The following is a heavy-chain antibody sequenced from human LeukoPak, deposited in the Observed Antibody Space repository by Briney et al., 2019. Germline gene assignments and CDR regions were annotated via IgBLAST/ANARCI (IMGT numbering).Heavy chain of an antibody. V-gene: IGHV3-30*03. J-gene: IGHJ4*02. CDR2: ISYDGSNK. CDR1: GFTFSSYG. CDR3: ARRYTSSWCLDS. D-gene: IGHD6-13*01. Sequence: PGGSLRLSCAASGFTFSSYGIHWVRQAPGKGLEWVAVISYDGSNKYYADSVKGRFTISRDNSKNTLYLQMISLRAEDTAVYYCARRYTSSWCLDSWGQGTLVTVSS.